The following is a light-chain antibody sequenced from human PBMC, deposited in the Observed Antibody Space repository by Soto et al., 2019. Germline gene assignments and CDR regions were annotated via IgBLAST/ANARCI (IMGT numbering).Light chain of an antibody. V-gene: IGKV3-11*01. CDR3: QQRSNWPPWT. CDR2: DAS. J-gene: IGKJ1*01. Sequence: EIVLTQSPGTQSLSPGERATLYCRASQSVSSYLACYQQKPGQAPRLLIYDASNRATGIPARFSGSGSGTDFTLTISSLEPEDFAVYYCQQRSNWPPWTFGQGTKVDIK. CDR1: QSVSSY.